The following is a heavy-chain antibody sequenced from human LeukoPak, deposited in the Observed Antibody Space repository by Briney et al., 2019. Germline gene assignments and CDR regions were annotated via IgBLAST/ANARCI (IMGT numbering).Heavy chain of an antibody. CDR1: GFTFSNVW. V-gene: IGHV3-23*01. CDR3: AREFSSSGFFDY. CDR2: ISTNGGKT. J-gene: IGHJ4*02. D-gene: IGHD3-10*01. Sequence: GGSLRLSCEASGFTFSNVWMSWVRQAPGKGLEWVSAISTNGGKTYYPDSVKGRFTISRDNSKNTLYLQMNSLSAEDTAVYYCAREFSSSGFFDYWGQGTLVTVSS.